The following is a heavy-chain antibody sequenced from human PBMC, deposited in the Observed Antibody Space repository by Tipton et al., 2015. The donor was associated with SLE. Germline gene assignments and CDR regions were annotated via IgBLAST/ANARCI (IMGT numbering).Heavy chain of an antibody. CDR2: IYPTDSDI. J-gene: IGHJ4*02. Sequence: VQLVQSGPEVKKPGESLKISCKGSGYMFNIYWIGWVRQMPGKGLEWMGIIYPTDSDIRYSPSFQGQVTISADRSISTAYLQWSTLKASDTAMYYCVRQDLTGTTFDYWGQGTLVTVSS. CDR3: VRQDLTGTTFDY. D-gene: IGHD1-1*01. V-gene: IGHV5-51*01. CDR1: GYMFNIYW.